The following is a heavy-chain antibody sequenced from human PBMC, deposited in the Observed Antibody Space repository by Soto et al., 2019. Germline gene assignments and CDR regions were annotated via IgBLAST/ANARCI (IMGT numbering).Heavy chain of an antibody. CDR2: IIPIFGTA. Sequence: SLKVSCKSSGFTFSSYAIICVRHTPGQGLELMGGIIPIFGTANYAQKFQGRVTITADESTSTAYMELSSLRSEDTAVYYCARPPYDFWSGYYTGTYGMEVWGQGTTVTVSS. CDR3: ARPPYDFWSGYYTGTYGMEV. CDR1: GFTFSSYA. J-gene: IGHJ6*02. D-gene: IGHD3-3*01. V-gene: IGHV1-69*13.